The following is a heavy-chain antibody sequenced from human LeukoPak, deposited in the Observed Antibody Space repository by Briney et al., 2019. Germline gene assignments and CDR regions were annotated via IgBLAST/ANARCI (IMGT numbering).Heavy chain of an antibody. CDR2: VSTNGDVT. D-gene: IGHD2/OR15-2a*01. Sequence: GGSLRLSCVASGLTFNSHSMSWVRQAPGMGLEWVSVVSTNGDVTFYADSVKGRFTISKDNAKNTVYLQMNSLRAEDTAVYYCVSFYETYWGRGTLVTVSS. V-gene: IGHV3-23*01. J-gene: IGHJ4*02. CDR3: VSFYETY. CDR1: GLTFNSHS.